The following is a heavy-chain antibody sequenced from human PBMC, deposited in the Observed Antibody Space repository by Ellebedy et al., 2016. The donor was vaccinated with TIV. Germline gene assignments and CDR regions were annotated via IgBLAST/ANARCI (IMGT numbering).Heavy chain of an antibody. CDR3: ARASFYDVDLSGWYFDL. D-gene: IGHD3-10*02. J-gene: IGHJ2*01. CDR1: KFTVSYNY. V-gene: IGHV3-66*01. CDR2: IYTDDST. Sequence: GGSLRLSCAASKFTVSYNYMNWVRQAPGKGPEWVSGIYTDDSTDYADSVKGRFTISRDNSKNTLYLQMNSLRTEETAVYYCARASFYDVDLSGWYFDLWGRGTLITVSS.